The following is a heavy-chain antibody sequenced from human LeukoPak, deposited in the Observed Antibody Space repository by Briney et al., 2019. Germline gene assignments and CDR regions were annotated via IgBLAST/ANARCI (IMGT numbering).Heavy chain of an antibody. CDR3: AREGGPYRPLDY. CDR2: VNLQGST. J-gene: IGHJ4*02. CDR1: GGSISNTNW. Sequence: SGTLSLTCGVSGGSISNTNWWTWFRQPPGKGLEWIGEVNLQGSTNYNPSPKSRVAISVGKSENHISLKLTSVTAADTAVYYCAREGGPYRPLDYSGQGTLVTVAS. V-gene: IGHV4-4*02.